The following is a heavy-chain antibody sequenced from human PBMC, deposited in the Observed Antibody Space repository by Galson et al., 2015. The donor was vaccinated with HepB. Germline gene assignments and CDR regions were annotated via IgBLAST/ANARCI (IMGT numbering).Heavy chain of an antibody. D-gene: IGHD3-22*01. CDR3: ARAYARDYYDGRGYLDY. J-gene: IGHJ4*02. V-gene: IGHV1-18*04. CDR1: GYTFTSYG. Sequence: SVKVSCKASGYTFTSYGISWVRQAPGQGLEWMGRISAYNGNTNYAQKLQGRVTMTTDTSTSTAYMELRSLRSDDTAVYYCARAYARDYYDGRGYLDYWGQGTLVTVSS. CDR2: ISAYNGNT.